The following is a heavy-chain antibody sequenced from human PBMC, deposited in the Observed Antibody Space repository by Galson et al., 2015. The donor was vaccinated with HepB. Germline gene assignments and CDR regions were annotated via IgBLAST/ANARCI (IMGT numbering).Heavy chain of an antibody. CDR3: TAQGAAAGTGGFNY. J-gene: IGHJ4*02. D-gene: IGHD6-13*01. V-gene: IGHV3-15*01. CDR2: IKSKTDGGTT. CDR1: GFTFSNAW. Sequence: SLRLSCAASGFTFSNAWMSWVRQAPGKGLEWVGRIKSKTDGGTTDYAAPVKGRFTISRDDSKNTLYLQMNSLKTEDTAVYYCTAQGAAAGTGGFNYWGQGTLVTVSS.